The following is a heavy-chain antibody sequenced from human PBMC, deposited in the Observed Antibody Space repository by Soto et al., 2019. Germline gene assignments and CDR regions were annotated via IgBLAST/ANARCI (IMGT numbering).Heavy chain of an antibody. CDR3: SRGPPAAGTGWHYYYGMDV. Sequence: ASVKVSCKASGYTFTGYYIHWVRQAPGQGLEWMGWINPNSGGTNYAQKFQGWVTMTRDTSISTAYMELCRLRSDDTAVYYCSRGPPAAGTGWHYYYGMDVWGQGTTVTVSS. V-gene: IGHV1-2*04. CDR2: INPNSGGT. J-gene: IGHJ6*02. D-gene: IGHD6-13*01. CDR1: GYTFTGYY.